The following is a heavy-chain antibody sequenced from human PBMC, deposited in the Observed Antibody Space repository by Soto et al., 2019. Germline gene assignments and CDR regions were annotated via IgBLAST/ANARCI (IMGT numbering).Heavy chain of an antibody. CDR3: AKGGSGWPNYYYYYGLDV. D-gene: IGHD6-19*01. CDR2: ISGSGGST. CDR1: GFTFSNAW. Sequence: GGSLRLSCAASGFTFSNAWMNWVRQDPGKGLEWVSGISGSGGSTYYADSVRGRFTISRDNSKSTLYLQMNSLRAEDTAVYYCAKGGSGWPNYYYYYGLDVWGQGTAVTVSS. V-gene: IGHV3-23*01. J-gene: IGHJ6*02.